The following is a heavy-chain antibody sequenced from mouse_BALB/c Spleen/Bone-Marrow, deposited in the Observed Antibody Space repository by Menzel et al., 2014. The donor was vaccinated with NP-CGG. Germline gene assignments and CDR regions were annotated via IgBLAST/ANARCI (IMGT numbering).Heavy chain of an antibody. CDR2: ILPGSGSI. D-gene: IGHD2-1*01. V-gene: IGHV1-9*01. J-gene: IGHJ3*01. CDR1: GYTFSSYW. Sequence: QVQLKESGAELMKPGASVKISCKATGYTFSSYWIEWVKQRPGHGLEWIGEILPGSGSIKYNEKFKGKATFTADTSSNTAYMQLSSPTSEDSAVYYCASPIYYGNYGFAYWGQGTLVTVSA. CDR3: ASPIYYGNYGFAY.